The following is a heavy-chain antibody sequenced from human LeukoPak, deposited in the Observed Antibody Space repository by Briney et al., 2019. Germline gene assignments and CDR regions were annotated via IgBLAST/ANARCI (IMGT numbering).Heavy chain of an antibody. V-gene: IGHV1-2*02. J-gene: IGHJ4*02. Sequence: VASVKVSCKASGYTFTGYYMHWVRQAPGQGLEWMGWINPNSGGTNYAQKFQGRVTMTRDTSISTAYMELSRLRSDDTAVYYCAGRFPLEATGTDGYWGQGTLVTVSS. CDR2: INPNSGGT. CDR3: AGRFPLEATGTDGY. D-gene: IGHD1-1*01. CDR1: GYTFTGYY.